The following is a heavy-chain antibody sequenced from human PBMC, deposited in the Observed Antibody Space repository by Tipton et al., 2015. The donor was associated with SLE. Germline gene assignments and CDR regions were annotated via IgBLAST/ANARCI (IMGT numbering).Heavy chain of an antibody. Sequence: SLRLSCAASGFTFSSYEMNWVRQAPGRGLEWVSYISSSGSTIYYADSVKGRFTISRDNAKNSLYLQMNSLRAEDTAVYYCARGGNSEGDYYCYMDVWGKGTTVTVSS. CDR1: GFTFSSYE. D-gene: IGHD1-7*01. CDR3: ARGGNSEGDYYCYMDV. CDR2: ISSSGSTI. V-gene: IGHV3-48*03. J-gene: IGHJ6*03.